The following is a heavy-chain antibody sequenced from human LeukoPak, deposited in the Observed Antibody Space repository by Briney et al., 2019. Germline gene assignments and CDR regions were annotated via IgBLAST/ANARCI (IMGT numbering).Heavy chain of an antibody. CDR2: IRSKANSYAT. CDR3: TRQYYDILTGYSLGDY. V-gene: IGHV3-73*01. J-gene: IGHJ4*02. D-gene: IGHD3-9*01. CDR1: GFTFSGTA. Sequence: PGGSLRLSCAASGFTFSGTAMHWVRQASGKGLEWVGRIRSKANSYATAYAASVKGRFTISRDDSKNTAYLQMNSLKTEDTAVYYCTRQYYDILTGYSLGDYWGQGTLVTVSS.